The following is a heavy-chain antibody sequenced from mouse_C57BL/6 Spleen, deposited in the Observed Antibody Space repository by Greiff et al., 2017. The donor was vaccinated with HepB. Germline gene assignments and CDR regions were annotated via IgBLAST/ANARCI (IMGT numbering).Heavy chain of an antibody. V-gene: IGHV1-50*01. J-gene: IGHJ2*01. CDR3: ARSGSGY. CDR2: IDPSDSYT. D-gene: IGHD1-1*01. Sequence: QVQLQQSGAELVKPGASVKLSCKASGYTFTSYWMQWVKQRPGQGLEWIGEIDPSDSYTNYNQKFKGKATLTVDISSSTAYMQLSSRTSEDSAVYYGARSGSGYWGQGTTLTVSS. CDR1: GYTFTSYW.